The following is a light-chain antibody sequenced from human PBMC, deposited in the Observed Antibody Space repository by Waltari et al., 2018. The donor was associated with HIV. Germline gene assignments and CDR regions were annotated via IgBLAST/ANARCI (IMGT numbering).Light chain of an antibody. CDR2: AAS. CDR3: QQYKGYPLT. Sequence: DIQMTQSPSSLSASVGDRVTVTCRASHDISNYLAWFQQRPGEAPKSLIYAASTLQSGVPSKFRGSRSETYFTLTINSLQSEDSATYYCQQYKGYPLTFGQGTRLEIK. J-gene: IGKJ5*01. CDR1: HDISNY. V-gene: IGKV1-16*02.